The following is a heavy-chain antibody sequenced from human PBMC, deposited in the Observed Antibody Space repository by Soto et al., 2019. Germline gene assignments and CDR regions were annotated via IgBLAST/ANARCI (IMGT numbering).Heavy chain of an antibody. CDR1: GGSISSGFYY. Sequence: SETLSLTCTVSGGSISSGFYYWSWIRQHPGKGLEWIGYIYYSGSTYYNPSLKSRVTISVDTSKNQFSLKLSSVTAADTAVYYCARGPLGSGSTHFDYWGQGTLVTVSS. V-gene: IGHV4-31*03. CDR2: IYYSGST. J-gene: IGHJ4*02. D-gene: IGHD3-10*01. CDR3: ARGPLGSGSTHFDY.